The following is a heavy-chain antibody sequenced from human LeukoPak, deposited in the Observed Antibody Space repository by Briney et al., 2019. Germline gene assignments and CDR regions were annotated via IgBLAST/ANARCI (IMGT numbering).Heavy chain of an antibody. CDR1: GGSISSSSYY. CDR2: ISHGGIT. V-gene: IGHV4-61*05. CDR3: GIFMDVVPGSMS. D-gene: IGHD2-2*01. J-gene: IGHJ4*02. Sequence: SETLSLACTVSGGSISSSSYYWGWIRQPPGKGLEWIGEISHGGITKHNPSLKSRVTMSQDTSKRQFSLKMNSMTAADTGVYYCGIFMDVVPGSMSWGLGTLVTVSS.